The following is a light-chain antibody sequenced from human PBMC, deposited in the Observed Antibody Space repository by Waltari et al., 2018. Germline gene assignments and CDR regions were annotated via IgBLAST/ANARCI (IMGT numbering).Light chain of an antibody. CDR1: SSDVDNYNF. CDR2: GVS. J-gene: IGLJ1*01. Sequence: QSALTQPASVSGSPGQSITISCTGTSSDVDNYNFVSWYQQHPGKAPKLMIYGVSKRPSGVSDRFSGSKSGNTASLTISGLQAEDEADYYCSSYTNIITYVFVTGTKVTVL. CDR3: SSYTNIITYV. V-gene: IGLV2-14*01.